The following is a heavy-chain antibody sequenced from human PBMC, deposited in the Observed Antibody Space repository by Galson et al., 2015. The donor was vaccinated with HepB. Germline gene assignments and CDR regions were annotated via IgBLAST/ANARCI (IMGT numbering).Heavy chain of an antibody. J-gene: IGHJ5*02. CDR3: ARESGPGGYDYVWGSYGQGINWFDP. CDR2: ISYDGSNK. CDR1: GFTFSSYA. D-gene: IGHD3-16*01. Sequence: SLRLSCAASGFTFSSYAMHWVRQAPGKGLEWVAVISYDGSNKYYADSVKGRFTISRDNSKNTLYLQMNSLRAEDTAVYYCARESGPGGYDYVWGSYGQGINWFDPWGQGTLVTVSS. V-gene: IGHV3-30-3*01.